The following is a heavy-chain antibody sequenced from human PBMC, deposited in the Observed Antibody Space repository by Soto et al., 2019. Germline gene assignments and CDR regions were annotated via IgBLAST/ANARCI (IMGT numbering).Heavy chain of an antibody. CDR1: GGTFSSYA. CDR3: ASVYSSSPYYYYGMDV. CDR2: IIPIFGTA. Sequence: QVQLVQSGAEVKKPGSSVKVSCKASGGTFSSYAISWVRQAPGQGLEWMGGIIPIFGTANYAQKFQGRVTITADKSTRTADMELSSLRSEDTAVYYCASVYSSSPYYYYGMDVWGQGTTVTVSS. V-gene: IGHV1-69*06. J-gene: IGHJ6*02. D-gene: IGHD6-13*01.